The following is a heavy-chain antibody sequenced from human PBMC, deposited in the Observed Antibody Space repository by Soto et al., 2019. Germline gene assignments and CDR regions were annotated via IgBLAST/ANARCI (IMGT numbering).Heavy chain of an antibody. CDR2: INPNGGST. CDR1: GYTFINYY. V-gene: IGHV1-46*03. Sequence: QVQLVQSGAEVKKPGPPVKVPSRPPGYTFINYYIHGWRQAPDQGLGWLGVINPNGGSTVYAQKFQGRVTLTRDTSTSTVYVELSSLRSDDTAVYFCVRATAARQRDYSYHYYLHIWGKGTTVTVSS. CDR3: VRATAARQRDYSYHYYLHI. J-gene: IGHJ6*03. D-gene: IGHD6-6*01.